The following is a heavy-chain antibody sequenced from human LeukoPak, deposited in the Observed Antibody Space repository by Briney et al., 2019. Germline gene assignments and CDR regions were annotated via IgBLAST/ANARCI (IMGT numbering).Heavy chain of an antibody. CDR1: GGSISSYY. Sequence: SETLSLTCTVSGGSISSYYWSWIRQPAGKGLEWIGRIYTSGSANYNPSLESRVTMSVDTSKNQFSLKLSSVTAADTAVYYCARDTYYYGSGSYFFDYCGQGTLVTVSS. J-gene: IGHJ4*02. D-gene: IGHD3-10*01. CDR3: ARDTYYYGSGSYFFDY. CDR2: IYTSGSA. V-gene: IGHV4-4*07.